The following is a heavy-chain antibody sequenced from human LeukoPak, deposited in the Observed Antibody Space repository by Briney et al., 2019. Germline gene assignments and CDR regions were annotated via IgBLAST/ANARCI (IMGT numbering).Heavy chain of an antibody. V-gene: IGHV1-46*01. CDR3: AREAFNIAAAGTHFDY. J-gene: IGHJ4*02. CDR2: INPSGGST. D-gene: IGHD6-13*01. CDR1: GSTFTKYY. Sequence: ASVKVSCKTSGSTFTKYYMHWVRQAPGQGLEWMGIINPSGGSTSYAQKFQGRVTMTRDTSTSTGYMELSSLRSEDTAVYYCAREAFNIAAAGTHFDYWGQGTLVTVSS.